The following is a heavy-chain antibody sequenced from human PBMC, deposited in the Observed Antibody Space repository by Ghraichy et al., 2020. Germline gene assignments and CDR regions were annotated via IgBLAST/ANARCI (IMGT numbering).Heavy chain of an antibody. V-gene: IGHV3-23*01. CDR2: ISGLGEST. J-gene: IGHJ5*02. CDR3: ATKGDSRGWFDP. Sequence: GGSLRLSCATSGFTFSNFAVSWVRQAPGKGLELVSTISGLGESTYYADSVKGRFTISRDSSQNTVYLQMNSLRADDTAIYYCATKGDSRGWFDPWGQGTLVTVSS. CDR1: GFTFSNFA. D-gene: IGHD3-16*01.